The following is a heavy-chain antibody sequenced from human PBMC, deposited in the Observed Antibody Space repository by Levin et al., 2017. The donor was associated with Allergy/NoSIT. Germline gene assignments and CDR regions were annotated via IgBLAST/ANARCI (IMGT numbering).Heavy chain of an antibody. J-gene: IGHJ4*02. CDR3: ARHLGDYCSGGSCYSPYYFDY. CDR2: IYPGDSDT. V-gene: IGHV5-51*01. Sequence: PGESLKISCKGSGYSFTSYWIGWVRQMPGKGLEWMGIIYPGDSDTRYSPSFQGQVTISADKSISTAYLQWSSLKASDTAMYYCARHLGDYCSGGSCYSPYYFDYWGQGTLVTVSS. D-gene: IGHD2-15*01. CDR1: GYSFTSYW.